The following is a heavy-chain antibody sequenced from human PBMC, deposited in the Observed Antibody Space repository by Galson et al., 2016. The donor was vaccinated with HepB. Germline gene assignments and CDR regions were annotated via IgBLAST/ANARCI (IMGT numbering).Heavy chain of an antibody. J-gene: IGHJ6*02. CDR3: ARGDAPSYNGMDV. CDR2: ISAYNGNR. CDR1: GYTFTSFA. Sequence: SVKVSCKASGYTFTSFAITWVRQAPGQGPEWMGWISAYNGNRNYAQKLKGRLTMTTDASTSTAYMELRSLRSDDTAFYYCARGDAPSYNGMDVWGQGTTVTVSS. D-gene: IGHD5-18*01. V-gene: IGHV1-18*01.